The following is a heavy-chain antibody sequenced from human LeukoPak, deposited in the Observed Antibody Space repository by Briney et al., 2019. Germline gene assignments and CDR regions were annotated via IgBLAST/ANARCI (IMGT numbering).Heavy chain of an antibody. CDR3: ARAPIAAAGNHYYYMDV. Sequence: SETLSLTCTVSGGSISSYYWSWIRQPPGKGLEWIGYIYYSGGTNYNPSLKSRVTISVDTSKNQFSLKLSSVTAADTAVYYCARAPIAAAGNHYYYMDVWGKGTTVTVSS. CDR2: IYYSGGT. CDR1: GGSISSYY. V-gene: IGHV4-59*01. J-gene: IGHJ6*03. D-gene: IGHD6-13*01.